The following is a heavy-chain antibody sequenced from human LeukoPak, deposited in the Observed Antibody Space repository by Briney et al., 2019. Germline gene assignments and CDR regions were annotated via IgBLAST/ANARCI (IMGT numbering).Heavy chain of an antibody. CDR3: ARDYYDSSGYYYYFDY. CDR2: IYTSGST. Sequence: SETLSLTCTVSGGSISSGSYYWSWIRQPAGKGLEWIGRIYTSGSTNYNPSLKSRVTISVDTSKNQFSLKLSSVTAADTAVYYCARDYYDSSGYYYYFDYRGQGTLVTVSS. V-gene: IGHV4-61*02. J-gene: IGHJ4*02. CDR1: GGSISSGSYY. D-gene: IGHD3-22*01.